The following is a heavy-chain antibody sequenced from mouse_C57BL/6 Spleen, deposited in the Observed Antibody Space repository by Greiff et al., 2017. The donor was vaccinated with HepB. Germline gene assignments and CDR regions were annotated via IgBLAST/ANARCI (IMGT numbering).Heavy chain of an antibody. Sequence: VQLQQPGAELVKPGASVKVSCKASGYTFTSYWMHWVKQRPGQGLEWIGRIHPSDSDTNYNQKFKGKATLTVDKSSSTAYMQLSSLTSEESAVYYCAISRITTVVADWYFDVWGTGTTVTVSS. J-gene: IGHJ1*03. CDR2: IHPSDSDT. V-gene: IGHV1-74*01. CDR3: AISRITTVVADWYFDV. CDR1: GYTFTSYW. D-gene: IGHD1-1*01.